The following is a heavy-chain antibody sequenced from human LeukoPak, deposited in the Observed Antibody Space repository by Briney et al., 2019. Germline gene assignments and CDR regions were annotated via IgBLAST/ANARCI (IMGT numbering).Heavy chain of an antibody. Sequence: GGSLRLSCAASGSTFSSYSMNWVRQAPGKGLEWVSSTSSSSSYIYYADSVKGRFTISRDNAKNSLYLQMNSLRAEDTAVYYCATYTSVTNAFDIWGQGTMVTVSS. CDR3: ATYTSVTNAFDI. D-gene: IGHD4-17*01. CDR1: GSTFSSYS. CDR2: TSSSSSYI. J-gene: IGHJ3*02. V-gene: IGHV3-21*01.